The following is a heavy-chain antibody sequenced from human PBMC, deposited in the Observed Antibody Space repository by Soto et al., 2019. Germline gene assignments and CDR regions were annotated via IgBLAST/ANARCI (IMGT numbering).Heavy chain of an antibody. D-gene: IGHD3-10*01. J-gene: IGHJ5*02. CDR2: IYYSGST. V-gene: IGHV4-39*01. CDR3: ARHRGPMVRGVISNWFDP. Sequence: GLEWIGSIYYSGSTYYNPSLKSRVTISVDTSKNQFSLKLSSVTAADTAVYYCARHRGPMVRGVISNWFDPWGQGTLVTVSS.